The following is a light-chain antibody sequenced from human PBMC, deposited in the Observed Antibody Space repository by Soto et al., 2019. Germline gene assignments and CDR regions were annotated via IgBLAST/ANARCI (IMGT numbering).Light chain of an antibody. J-gene: IGKJ2*01. Sequence: EIVLTQSPGTLSLSPGERATLSCRASQSVSSSYLAWYQQKPGQAPRLLIYVASSSATGVPDRFSGGGSGTDFTLTISRLEPEDFAVSSCQQYGSSPPYTFGQGTKLEIK. CDR1: QSVSSSY. V-gene: IGKV3-20*01. CDR3: QQYGSSPPYT. CDR2: VAS.